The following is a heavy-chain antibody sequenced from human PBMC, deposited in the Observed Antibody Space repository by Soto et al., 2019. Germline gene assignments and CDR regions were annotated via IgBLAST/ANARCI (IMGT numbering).Heavy chain of an antibody. D-gene: IGHD2-8*01. Sequence: QVQLQESGPGLVKPSQTLSLICTVSGDSISSDNYFWSWIRQPPGQGLEWIGYISNRGTPYYNPSLKSGVTISLDTSKNRFSLDMYSVTAADTAVYYCAREVNVVALSDAFDIWGQGTMVTVSS. CDR1: GDSISSDNYF. CDR3: AREVNVVALSDAFDI. V-gene: IGHV4-30-4*01. J-gene: IGHJ3*02. CDR2: ISNRGTP.